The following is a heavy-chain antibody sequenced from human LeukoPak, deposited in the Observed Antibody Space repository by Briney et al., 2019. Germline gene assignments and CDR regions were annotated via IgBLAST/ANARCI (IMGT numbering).Heavy chain of an antibody. Sequence: QPGRSLRLSCAASGFTFSSYGMHWVRQAPGKGLEWVAVISYDGSNKYYADSVKGRFTISRDNSKNTLYLQMNSLRAEDTAVYYCAKDLHIVVVPAALSLPDYWGQGTLVTVSS. CDR2: ISYDGSNK. V-gene: IGHV3-30*18. CDR1: GFTFSSYG. CDR3: AKDLHIVVVPAALSLPDY. D-gene: IGHD2-2*01. J-gene: IGHJ4*02.